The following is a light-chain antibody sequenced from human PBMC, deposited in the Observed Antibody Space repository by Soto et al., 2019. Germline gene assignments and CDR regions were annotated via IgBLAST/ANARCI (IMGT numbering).Light chain of an antibody. CDR3: CSYAGSSTLV. CDR2: EGS. Sequence: QSALTQPASVSGSPGQSITISCTGTSSDVGSYNLVSWYQHHPGKAPKLMMYEGSKRPSGVSNRFSGSKFGNTASLIISGLQAEDEADYYCCSYAGSSTLVFGGGTKLTVL. V-gene: IGLV2-23*01. J-gene: IGLJ3*02. CDR1: SSDVGSYNL.